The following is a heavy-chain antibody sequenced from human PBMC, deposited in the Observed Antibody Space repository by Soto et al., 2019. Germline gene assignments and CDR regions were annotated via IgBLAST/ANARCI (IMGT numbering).Heavy chain of an antibody. Sequence: EVQLVESGGGLVQPGRSLRRSCAASGLTFDDYAMHWVRQAPGKGLEWVSGISWYSGSIGYAHSVKGRFTISRDNAKNSLYLKMNRLRAEDTALYYCAKDIAKYWGQGTLVTVSS. CDR2: ISWYSGSI. CDR1: GLTFDDYA. CDR3: AKDIAKY. J-gene: IGHJ4*02. V-gene: IGHV3-9*01.